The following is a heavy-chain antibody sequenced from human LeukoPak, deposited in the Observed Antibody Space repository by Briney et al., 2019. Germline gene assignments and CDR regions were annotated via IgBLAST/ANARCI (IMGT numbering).Heavy chain of an antibody. Sequence: SETLSLTCTVSGGSISSSSYYWGWIRHPPGKGLEWIESIYYSGSTYYNPSLKSRVTISVDTSKNQFSLKQSSVTAADTALYYWARHLAHGVAAPGRWFDPWCQGTLVTVSS. CDR2: IYYSGST. CDR1: GGSISSSSYY. V-gene: IGHV4-39*01. D-gene: IGHD6-13*01. CDR3: ARHLAHGVAAPGRWFDP. J-gene: IGHJ5*02.